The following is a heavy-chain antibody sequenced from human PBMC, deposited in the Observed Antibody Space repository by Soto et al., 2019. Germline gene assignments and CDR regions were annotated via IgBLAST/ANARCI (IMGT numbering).Heavy chain of an antibody. V-gene: IGHV4-39*01. CDR2: IYYSGST. CDR1: GGSISSSSYY. CDR3: ARRGSSSWYGY. J-gene: IGHJ4*02. Sequence: QLQLQESGPGLVKPSETLSLTCTVSGGSISSSSYYWGWIRQPPGKGLEWIGSIYYSGSTYYNPHVKGPVTISVDTSKTQFSLKLSSVNAADTAVYYCARRGSSSWYGYWGQGTLVTVSS. D-gene: IGHD6-13*01.